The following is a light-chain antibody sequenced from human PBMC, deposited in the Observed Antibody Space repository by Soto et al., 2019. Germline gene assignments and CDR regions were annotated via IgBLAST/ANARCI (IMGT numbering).Light chain of an antibody. CDR3: QQYETFSGT. V-gene: IGKV1-5*01. Sequence: DIQMTQSPSTLSASVGDRVTITCRASQSISSWLAWYQQKPGKSPKLLIYDASALPRGVPSSFSGSGSGTKFTLTIASLQPDDFATYYCQQYETFSGTFGPGTKVDI. CDR1: QSISSW. J-gene: IGKJ1*01. CDR2: DAS.